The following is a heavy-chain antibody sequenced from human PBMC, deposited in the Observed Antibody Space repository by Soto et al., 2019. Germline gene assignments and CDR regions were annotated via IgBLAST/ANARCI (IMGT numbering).Heavy chain of an antibody. CDR1: GGSISSGDYY. CDR2: IYYSGST. D-gene: IGHD3-22*01. CDR3: AGRRPDYFDSSACVEDY. J-gene: IGHJ4*02. V-gene: IGHV4-30-4*01. Sequence: PSETLSLTCTVSGGSISSGDYYWSWIRQPPGKGLEWIGYIYYSGSTYYNPSLKSRVTISVGTSKNQFSLKLSSVTAADTAVYYFAGRRPDYFDSSACVEDYWGQGTLVTVSS.